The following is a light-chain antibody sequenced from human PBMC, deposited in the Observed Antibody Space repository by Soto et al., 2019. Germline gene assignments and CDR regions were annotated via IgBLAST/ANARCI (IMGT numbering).Light chain of an antibody. V-gene: IGLV2-14*01. CDR3: SSYTSSSNYV. CDR1: RRDGGGYNY. Sequence: PTPPSTVSRSPGTTGTISSTRNRRDGGGYNYVSWYQQHPGKAPKLMIYDVSNRPSGVSNRFSGSKSGNTASLTISVLQAEDEADYYCSSYTSSSNYVFGTGTKVTVL. CDR2: DVS. J-gene: IGLJ1*01.